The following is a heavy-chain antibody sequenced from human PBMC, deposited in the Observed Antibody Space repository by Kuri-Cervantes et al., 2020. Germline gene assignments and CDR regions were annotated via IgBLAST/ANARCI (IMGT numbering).Heavy chain of an antibody. D-gene: IGHD6-13*01. CDR2: ISSSGSTI. V-gene: IGHV3-11*04. J-gene: IGHJ4*02. CDR1: GFTFSDYY. Sequence: GESLKISCAASGFTFSDYYMSWIRQAPGKGLEWVSYISSSGSTIYYADSVKGRFAIFRDNSKNTLYLQMNSLRAEDTAVYYCARTPRYSSSYFDYWGQGTLVTVSS. CDR3: ARTPRYSSSYFDY.